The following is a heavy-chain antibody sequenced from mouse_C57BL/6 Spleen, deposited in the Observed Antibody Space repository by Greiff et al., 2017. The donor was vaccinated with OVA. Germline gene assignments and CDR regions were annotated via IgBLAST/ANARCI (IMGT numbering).Heavy chain of an antibody. V-gene: IGHV1-26*01. D-gene: IGHD3-2*02. CDR3: AGTAQARGHAMDY. Sequence: EVQLQQSGPELVKPGASVKISCKASGYTFTDYYMNWVKQSHGKSLEWIGDINPNNGGTSYNQKFKGKATLTVDKSSSTAYMELRSLTSEDSAVYYCAGTAQARGHAMDYWGQGTSVTVSS. J-gene: IGHJ4*01. CDR2: INPNNGGT. CDR1: GYTFTDYY.